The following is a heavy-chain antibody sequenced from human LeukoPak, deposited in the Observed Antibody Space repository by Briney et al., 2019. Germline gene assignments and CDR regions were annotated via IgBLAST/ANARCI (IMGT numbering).Heavy chain of an antibody. CDR3: AKDPDYYDSSGPTGY. J-gene: IGHJ4*02. V-gene: IGHV3-23*01. CDR2: ISGSGGST. Sequence: PGGSLRLSCAASGFTFSSYAMSWVRQAPGKGLEWVSAISGSGGSTYYADSVKGRFTISRDNSKNTLYLQMNSLRAEDTAVYYCAKDPDYYDSSGPTGYWGQGTLVTVSS. CDR1: GFTFSSYA. D-gene: IGHD3-22*01.